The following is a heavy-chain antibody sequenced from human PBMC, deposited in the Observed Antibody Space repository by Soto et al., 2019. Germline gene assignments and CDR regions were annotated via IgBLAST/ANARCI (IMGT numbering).Heavy chain of an antibody. CDR1: GGSVTNSSYY. CDR3: VSQPTTVINQDYFDY. D-gene: IGHD4-4*01. CDR2: VYYRGRS. V-gene: IGHV4-39*01. J-gene: IGHJ4*02. Sequence: SETLSLTCPVSGGSVTNSSYYWGWIRQSPGKGLEWIGSVYYRGRSYSKSSVKSRVTISVDTSKNQFSLNLNSVTASDTDVYFCVSQPTTVINQDYFDYWGPGALGT.